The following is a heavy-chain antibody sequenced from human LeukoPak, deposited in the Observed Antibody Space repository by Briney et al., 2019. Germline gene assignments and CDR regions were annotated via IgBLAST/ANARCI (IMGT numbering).Heavy chain of an antibody. CDR1: GRSISSFC. CDR2: IYTSGSP. CDR3: ARGNYYGSGSYYNRYDYYGMDV. J-gene: IGHJ6*02. V-gene: IGHV4-4*07. D-gene: IGHD3-10*01. Sequence: PSETLSLTCTVSGRSISSFCWSWIRQPAGKGLEWIGRIYTSGSPNYSPSLKSRVTMSVDTSKNQFSLKLSSVTAADTAVYYCARGNYYGSGSYYNRYDYYGMDVWGQGTTVTVSS.